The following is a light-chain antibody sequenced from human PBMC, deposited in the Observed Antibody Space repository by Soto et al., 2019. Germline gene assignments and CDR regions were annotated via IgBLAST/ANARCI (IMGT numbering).Light chain of an antibody. CDR2: GAS. Sequence: ELVLAHSRFTLSFSPVEIATLSFMASQSVSSSYLAWYQQKPGQAPRLVIYGASNRATGIPDRFSGSGSGTDFTLTVSRLEPEDFAVYYCQQYYWAPDTFGQGTRLEIK. CDR1: QSVSSSY. V-gene: IGKV3-20*01. CDR3: QQYYWAPDT. J-gene: IGKJ5*01.